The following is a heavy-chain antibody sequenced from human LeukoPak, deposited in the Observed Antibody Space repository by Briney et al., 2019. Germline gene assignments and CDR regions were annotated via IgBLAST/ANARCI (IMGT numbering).Heavy chain of an antibody. Sequence: GGSLRLSCAASGFTFSSYEMNWVRQAPGKGLEWVSYISSSGSTIYYADSVKGRFTISRDNAKNSLYLQMDSLRAEDTAVYYCARSNYYDSSDHLTQYFQYWGQGTLVTVSS. CDR3: ARSNYYDSSDHLTQYFQY. V-gene: IGHV3-48*03. J-gene: IGHJ1*01. CDR1: GFTFSSYE. CDR2: ISSSGSTI. D-gene: IGHD3-22*01.